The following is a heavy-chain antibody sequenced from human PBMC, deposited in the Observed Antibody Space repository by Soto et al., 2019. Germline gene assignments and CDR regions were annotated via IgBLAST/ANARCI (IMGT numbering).Heavy chain of an antibody. D-gene: IGHD2-15*01. Sequence: GGSLRLSCAASGFTFSSYWMHWVRQAPGKGLVWVSRVNSDGSSTNYADSVKGRFTISRDNAKNTLYLQMNSLRAEDTALYYCVKGIDSDFNYDYLDVWGRGTTVTVSS. V-gene: IGHV3-74*01. CDR2: VNSDGSST. J-gene: IGHJ6*03. CDR1: GFTFSSYW. CDR3: VKGIDSDFNYDYLDV.